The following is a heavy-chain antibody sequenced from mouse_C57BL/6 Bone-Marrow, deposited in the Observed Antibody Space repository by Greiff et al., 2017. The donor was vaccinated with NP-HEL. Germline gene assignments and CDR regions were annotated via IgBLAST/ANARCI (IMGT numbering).Heavy chain of an antibody. Sequence: EVQLVESGGGLVKPGGSLKLSCAASGFTFSSYAMSWVRQTPEKRLEWVATLSDGGSYTYYPDNVKGRFTISRNNAKNNLYLQMSHLKSEDTAMYYCARVDPYYFDYWGQGTTLTVSS. J-gene: IGHJ2*01. CDR3: ARVDPYYFDY. CDR1: GFTFSSYA. V-gene: IGHV5-4*01. CDR2: LSDGGSYT.